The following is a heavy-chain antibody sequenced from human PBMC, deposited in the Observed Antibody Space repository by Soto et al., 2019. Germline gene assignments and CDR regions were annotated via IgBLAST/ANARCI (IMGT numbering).Heavy chain of an antibody. CDR2: ISAYNGNT. CDR3: ARDRGAVNNLIGIANRGYDTGLSNWFDP. D-gene: IGHD5-12*01. V-gene: IGHV1-18*01. J-gene: IGHJ5*02. CDR1: GYTFTSYG. Sequence: ASVKVSCKASGYTFTSYGISWVRQAPGQGLEWMGWISAYNGNTNYAQKLQGRVTITRDTSASTAYMELRSLRSEDTAVYYCARDRGAVNNLIGIANRGYDTGLSNWFDPWGQGTLVTVSS.